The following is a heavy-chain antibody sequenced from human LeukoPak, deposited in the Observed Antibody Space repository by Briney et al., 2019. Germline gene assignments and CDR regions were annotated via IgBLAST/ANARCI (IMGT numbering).Heavy chain of an antibody. Sequence: SQTLSLTCAISGDSVSSKSAAWNWIRQSPSRGLEWLGRTYYRSKWHNGYAVSVKSRITISPDTSKNQFSLHLNSVTPEDTAVYYCVRSAGPLDYWGQGTLVTVSS. CDR2: TYYRSKWHN. CDR1: GDSVSSKSAA. J-gene: IGHJ4*02. CDR3: VRSAGPLDY. V-gene: IGHV6-1*01. D-gene: IGHD1-14*01.